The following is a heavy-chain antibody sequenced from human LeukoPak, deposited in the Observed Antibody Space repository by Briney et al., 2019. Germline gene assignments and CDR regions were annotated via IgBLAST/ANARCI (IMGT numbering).Heavy chain of an antibody. V-gene: IGHV3-30-3*01. D-gene: IGHD7-27*01. J-gene: IGHJ4*02. CDR2: ISYDGSNK. CDR1: GFTFSSFA. CDR3: ARPPGDY. Sequence: GGSLRLSCAASGFTFSSFAMHWVRQAPGKGLDWVAVISYDGSNKYYADSVKGRFTISRDNSKNTLYLQMNSLRAEDTAVYYCARPPGDYWGQGTLVTVSS.